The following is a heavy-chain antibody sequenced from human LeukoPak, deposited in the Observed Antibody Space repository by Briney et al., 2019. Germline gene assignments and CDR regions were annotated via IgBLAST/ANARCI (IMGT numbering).Heavy chain of an antibody. V-gene: IGHV4-4*07. J-gene: IGHJ3*02. Sequence: SETLSLTCTVSGGSISSYYWTWIRQPAGKGLEWIGRTHTSGSTNYNPSLKSRVTISVDTSKNQFSLKLSSVTAADTAVYYCARRAAWGYCSGGSCAASGAFDIWGQGTMVTVSS. D-gene: IGHD2-15*01. CDR2: THTSGST. CDR1: GGSISSYY. CDR3: ARRAAWGYCSGGSCAASGAFDI.